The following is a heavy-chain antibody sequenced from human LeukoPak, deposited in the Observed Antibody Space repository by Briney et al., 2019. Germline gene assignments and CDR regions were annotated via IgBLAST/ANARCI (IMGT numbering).Heavy chain of an antibody. D-gene: IGHD3-3*01. Sequence: PSETLSLTCAVYGGSFSGYYWSWIRQPPGKGLEWIGEINHSGSTYYNPSLKSRVTISVDTSKNQFSLKLSSVTAADTAVYYCARHRNDFWSGYLFDYWGQGTLVTVSS. V-gene: IGHV4-34*01. CDR1: GGSFSGYY. CDR3: ARHRNDFWSGYLFDY. J-gene: IGHJ4*02. CDR2: INHSGST.